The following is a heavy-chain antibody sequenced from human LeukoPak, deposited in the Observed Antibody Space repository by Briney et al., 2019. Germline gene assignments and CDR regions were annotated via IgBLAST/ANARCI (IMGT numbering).Heavy chain of an antibody. CDR3: ARVPIVGVILSYYFDY. Sequence: SETLSLTCTVSGGSISSYYWSWIRQPPGKGLEWIGYIYYSGSTNYNPSLKSRVTISVDTSKNQFSLKLSSVTAADTAVYYCARVPIVGVILSYYFDYWGQGTLVTVSS. J-gene: IGHJ4*02. CDR1: GGSISSYY. V-gene: IGHV4-59*01. CDR2: IYYSGST. D-gene: IGHD1-26*01.